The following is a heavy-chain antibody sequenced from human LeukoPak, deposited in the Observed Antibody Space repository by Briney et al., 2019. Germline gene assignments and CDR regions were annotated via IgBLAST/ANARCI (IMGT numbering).Heavy chain of an antibody. Sequence: GGSLRLSCSASGFTFSSYWMTWVRQAPGKGLEWVAKIKQDGSEKYYVDSVKGRFTISRDNAKNSLYLQMNSLGAEDTAVYYCARGIGSQLRSGWFDPWGQGTLVTVSS. CDR1: GFTFSSYW. CDR3: ARGIGSQLRSGWFDP. D-gene: IGHD3-3*01. V-gene: IGHV3-7*02. J-gene: IGHJ5*02. CDR2: IKQDGSEK.